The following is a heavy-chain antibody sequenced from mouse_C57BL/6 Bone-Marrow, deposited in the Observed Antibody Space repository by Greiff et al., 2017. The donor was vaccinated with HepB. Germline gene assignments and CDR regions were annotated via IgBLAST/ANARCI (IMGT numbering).Heavy chain of an antibody. J-gene: IGHJ3*01. D-gene: IGHD4-1*01. CDR3: ARANPWASWFAY. CDR2: INPGSGGT. V-gene: IGHV1-54*01. CDR1: GYAFTNYL. Sequence: QVQLQQSGAELVRPGTSVKVSCKASGYAFTNYLIEWVKQRPGQGLEWIGVINPGSGGTNYNEKFKSKATLTVDKSSSTAYMQLSSLTSEDSAVYYCARANPWASWFAYWGQGTLVTVSA.